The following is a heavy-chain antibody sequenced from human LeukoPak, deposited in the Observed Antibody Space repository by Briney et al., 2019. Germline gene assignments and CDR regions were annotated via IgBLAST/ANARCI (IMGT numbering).Heavy chain of an antibody. D-gene: IGHD2-15*01. J-gene: IGHJ6*02. CDR3: ARDEVVAAPNYFGMVV. Sequence: GASVKVSCKASGYTFTSYDVNWVRQATGQGLEWMGWMNPNSGNTGLAQKFQGRVTLTRGTSLSTAYMELSNLRSDDTAVYYCARDEVVAAPNYFGMVVWGQGTTVSVSS. V-gene: IGHV1-8*01. CDR2: MNPNSGNT. CDR1: GYTFTSYD.